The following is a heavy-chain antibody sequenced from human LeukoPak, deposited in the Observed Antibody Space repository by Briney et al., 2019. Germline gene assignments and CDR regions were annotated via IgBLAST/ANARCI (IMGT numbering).Heavy chain of an antibody. Sequence: SETLSLTCAVYGGSFSGYYWSWIRQPPGKGLEWIGEINHSGSTNYNPSLKSRVTVSVDTSKNQFSLKLSSVTAADTAVYYCAREWTERWLQLRRYYWGQGTLVTVSS. V-gene: IGHV4-34*01. D-gene: IGHD5-24*01. CDR3: AREWTERWLQLRRYY. J-gene: IGHJ4*02. CDR2: INHSGST. CDR1: GGSFSGYY.